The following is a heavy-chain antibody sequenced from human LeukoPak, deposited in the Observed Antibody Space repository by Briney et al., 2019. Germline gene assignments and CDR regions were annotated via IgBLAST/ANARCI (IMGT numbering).Heavy chain of an antibody. J-gene: IGHJ3*02. D-gene: IGHD3-22*01. V-gene: IGHV3-74*01. CDR1: GFTFSSYW. CDR3: ARVGYYYDTLDAFDI. Sequence: SGGSLRLSCAASGFTFSSYWMHWVRQAPGKGLVWVSRINSDGSNTSYADSVKGRFTISRDNAKNTLYLQMNSLRAEDTAVYYCARVGYYYDTLDAFDIWGQGTMVTVSS. CDR2: INSDGSNT.